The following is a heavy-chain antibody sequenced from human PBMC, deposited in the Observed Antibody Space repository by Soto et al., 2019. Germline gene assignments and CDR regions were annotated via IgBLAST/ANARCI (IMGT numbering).Heavy chain of an antibody. J-gene: IGHJ2*01. D-gene: IGHD3-22*01. CDR2: ISGSGGST. V-gene: IGHV3-23*01. Sequence: EVQLLESGGGLVQPGGSLRLSCAASGFTFSSYAMSWVRQAPGKGLEWVSAISGSGGSTYYADSVKGRFTISRDNSKNTLYLQMNSLRAEDTAVYYGAKGNGIVVPRGWYFDLWGRGTLVTVSS. CDR1: GFTFSSYA. CDR3: AKGNGIVVPRGWYFDL.